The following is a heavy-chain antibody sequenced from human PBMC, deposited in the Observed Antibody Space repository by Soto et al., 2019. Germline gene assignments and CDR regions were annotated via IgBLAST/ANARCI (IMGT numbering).Heavy chain of an antibody. D-gene: IGHD2-21*01. J-gene: IGHJ6*02. CDR3: ARDLFLAIGGGYYYYGMDV. CDR2: ISAYNGNT. Sequence: ASVKVSCKGSGYTFTSYGISWVRQAPGQGLEWMGWISAYNGNTNYAQELQGRVTMTTDTSTSTAYMELRSLRSDDTAVYYCARDLFLAIGGGYYYYGMDVWGQGTAVTVSS. V-gene: IGHV1-18*01. CDR1: GYTFTSYG.